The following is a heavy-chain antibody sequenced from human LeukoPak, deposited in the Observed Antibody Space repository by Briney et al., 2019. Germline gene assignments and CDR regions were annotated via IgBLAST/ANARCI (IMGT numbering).Heavy chain of an antibody. J-gene: IGHJ3*02. CDR1: GFTFSDHY. CDR3: ARATGAFDI. D-gene: IGHD1-14*01. Sequence: GGSLRLSCAASGFTFSDHYMEWVRQAPGKGLEWVGRSRNKANSYTTEYAASVKGRFTISRDDSKNSLYLQMNSLKTEDMAVYYCARATGAFDIWGQGTMVTVSS. V-gene: IGHV3-72*01. CDR2: SRNKANSYTT.